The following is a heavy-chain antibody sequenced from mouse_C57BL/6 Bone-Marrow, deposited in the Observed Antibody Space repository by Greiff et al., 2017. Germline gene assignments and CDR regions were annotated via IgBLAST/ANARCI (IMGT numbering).Heavy chain of an antibody. CDR2: IYPRDGST. V-gene: IGHV1-85*01. J-gene: IGHJ1*03. Sequence: VQLQQSGPELVKPGASVKLSCKASGYTFTSYDINWVKQRPGQGLEWIGWIYPRDGSTKYNENFKGKATLTVDASSSTAYMKLHILASEDSAVYCCARDYGSSYWYFEVWGTGTTVTVSS. CDR1: GYTFTSYD. CDR3: ARDYGSSYWYFEV. D-gene: IGHD1-1*01.